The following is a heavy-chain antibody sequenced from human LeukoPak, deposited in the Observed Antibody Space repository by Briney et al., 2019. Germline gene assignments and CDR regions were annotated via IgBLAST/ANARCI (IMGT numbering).Heavy chain of an antibody. D-gene: IGHD1-26*01. CDR2: INPNSGGT. Sequence: PGASVKVSCKASGYTFTGYYMHWVRQAPGQGLEWMGWINPNSGGTNYAQKFQGRVTMTRDTSTSTVYMELSSLRSEDTAVYYCAREAVGSGSYLSYWFDPWGQGTLVTVSS. CDR1: GYTFTGYY. J-gene: IGHJ5*02. V-gene: IGHV1-2*02. CDR3: AREAVGSGSYLSYWFDP.